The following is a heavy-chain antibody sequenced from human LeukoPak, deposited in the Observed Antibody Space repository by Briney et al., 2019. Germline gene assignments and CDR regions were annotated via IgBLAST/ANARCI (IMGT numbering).Heavy chain of an antibody. Sequence: ASVKVSCKASGYTFTGYYMHWVRQAPGQGLEWMGRINPNSGGTNCAQKFQGRVTMTRDTSISTAYMELSRLRSDDTAVYYCASLQAYDYVWGSYRQENWFDPWGQGTLVTVSS. V-gene: IGHV1-2*06. J-gene: IGHJ5*02. CDR3: ASLQAYDYVWGSYRQENWFDP. CDR2: INPNSGGT. D-gene: IGHD3-16*02. CDR1: GYTFTGYY.